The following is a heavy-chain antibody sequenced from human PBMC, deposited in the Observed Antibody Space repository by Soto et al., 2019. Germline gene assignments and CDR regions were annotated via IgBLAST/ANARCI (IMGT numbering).Heavy chain of an antibody. CDR3: VKDPVSGGSGGAWFDY. V-gene: IGHV4-39*02. Sequence: LSLTCTVSGGSISSSSYYWGWIRQPPGEGLEWIGSIYYSGSTYYNPSLKSRVTISVDTSKNQFSLKLSSVTAADTAVYYCVKDPVSGGSGGAWFDYWGQGTLVTVSS. J-gene: IGHJ4*02. CDR2: IYYSGST. CDR1: GGSISSSSYY. D-gene: IGHD2-21*02.